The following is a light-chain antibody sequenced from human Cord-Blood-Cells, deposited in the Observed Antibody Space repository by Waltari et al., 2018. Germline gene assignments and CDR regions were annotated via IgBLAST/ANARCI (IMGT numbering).Light chain of an antibody. CDR1: SSNIGAGYD. CDR2: GNS. J-gene: IGLJ3*02. V-gene: IGLV1-40*01. CDR3: QSYDSSLSGWV. Sequence: QSVLTQPPSVSGAPGQRVTISCTGSSSNIGAGYDVAWYPQLPGTAPKLPTYGNSNRPSGVPDRFSGSKSGTSASLAITGLQAEDEADYYCQSYDSSLSGWVFGGGTKLTVL.